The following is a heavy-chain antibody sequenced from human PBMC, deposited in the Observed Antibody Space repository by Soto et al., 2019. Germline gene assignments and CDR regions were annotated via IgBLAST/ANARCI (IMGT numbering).Heavy chain of an antibody. CDR3: ARERAPYAIAAPFDY. J-gene: IGHJ4*02. CDR2: ISYDGSNK. CDR1: GFIFSSFA. V-gene: IGHV3-30-3*01. Sequence: GGSLRLSCAASGFIFSSFAMHWVRQAPGKGLEWVAIISYDGSNKYYADSVKGRFTLSRDNSKNTVYLQMNSLRADDTALYFCARERAPYAIAAPFDYWGQGTLVTVSA. D-gene: IGHD6-6*01.